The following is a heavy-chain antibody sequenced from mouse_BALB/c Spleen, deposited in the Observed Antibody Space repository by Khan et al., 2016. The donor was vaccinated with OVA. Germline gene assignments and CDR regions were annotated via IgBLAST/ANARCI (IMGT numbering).Heavy chain of an antibody. CDR1: GYSFTGYT. D-gene: IGHD2-13*01. CDR3: VRSASYGDYVEAWFAY. J-gene: IGHJ2*01. V-gene: IGHV1-37*01. CDR2: INPYNGGT. Sequence: VQLQQSGPELVKPGASMKMSCKASGYSFTGYTMNWVKQSHVKNLEWIGLINPYNGGTAYNQKFRGKATLTVDKSSNTAYMELLSLTSEDSAVYYCVRSASYGDYVEAWFAYWGQGTTLTVSS.